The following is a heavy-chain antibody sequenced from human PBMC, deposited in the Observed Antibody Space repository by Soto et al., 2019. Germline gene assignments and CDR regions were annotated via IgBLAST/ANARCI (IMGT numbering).Heavy chain of an antibody. D-gene: IGHD3-10*01. CDR3: TTGRPGGWYFEV. CDR2: ISGSASSI. J-gene: IGHJ2*01. CDR1: GFNFRSYE. V-gene: IGHV3-48*03. Sequence: EVPLVESGGGLVQPGGSLRLSCAASGFNFRSYEMNWVRKAPGKGLEWVSYISGSASSIYYADSVKRRFSLSRDNAKNSLYLQMNSLRAEDTAVYYCTTGRPGGWYFEVWCRGTLVTVS.